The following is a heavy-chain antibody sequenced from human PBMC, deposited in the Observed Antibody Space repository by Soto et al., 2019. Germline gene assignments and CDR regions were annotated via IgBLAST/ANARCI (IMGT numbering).Heavy chain of an antibody. CDR1: GGSISSGDYY. Sequence: SETLSLTCTVSGGSISSGDYYWSWIRQPPGKGLEWIGYIYYSGSTYYNPSLKSRVTISVDTSKNQFSLKLSSVTAADTAVYYCARGPLMVSGFDPCGEGTLVTVSS. CDR2: IYYSGST. D-gene: IGHD2-8*01. V-gene: IGHV4-30-4*01. CDR3: ARGPLMVSGFDP. J-gene: IGHJ5*02.